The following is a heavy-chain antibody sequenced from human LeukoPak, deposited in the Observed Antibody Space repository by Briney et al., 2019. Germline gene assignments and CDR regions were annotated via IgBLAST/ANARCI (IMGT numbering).Heavy chain of an antibody. Sequence: GRSLRVSCAASGFTFSSYSMNWVRQAPGKGLEWVSSICISSNYIDYADSVKGRFTIYRDTARNSLYLKMNSLRAEVTAVYYCARTRYCSSSSCDIAFDIWGQGTVVTVSS. CDR3: ARTRYCSSSSCDIAFDI. CDR2: ICISSNYI. D-gene: IGHD2-15*01. J-gene: IGHJ3*02. V-gene: IGHV3-21*01. CDR1: GFTFSSYS.